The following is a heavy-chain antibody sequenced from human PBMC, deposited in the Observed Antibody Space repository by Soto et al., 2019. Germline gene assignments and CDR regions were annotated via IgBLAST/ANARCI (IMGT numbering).Heavy chain of an antibody. Sequence: EVQLVESGGGLVQPGGSLRLSCAASGFTFSSHWMHRVRQAPGKGLVWVSRINSDGSSTSYADSVKGRFTISRDNAKNTLYLQMNSLRAEDTAVYYCAREVYDFWSGYYMYYYGMDVWGQGTTVTVSS. D-gene: IGHD3-3*01. V-gene: IGHV3-74*01. J-gene: IGHJ6*02. CDR2: INSDGSST. CDR3: AREVYDFWSGYYMYYYGMDV. CDR1: GFTFSSHW.